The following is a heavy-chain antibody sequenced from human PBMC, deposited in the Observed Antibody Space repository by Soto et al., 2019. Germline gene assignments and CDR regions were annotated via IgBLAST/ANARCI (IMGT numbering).Heavy chain of an antibody. CDR2: INPSGGST. D-gene: IGHD5-18*01. V-gene: IGHV1-46*01. CDR3: ARGIDSYGYGVAFDI. J-gene: IGHJ3*02. CDR1: GYTFTSYY. Sequence: GASVKVSCKASGYTFTSYYMHWVRQAPGQGLEWMGIINPSGGSTSYAQKFQGRVTMTADASTSTAYMELSSLRSEDTAVYYCARGIDSYGYGVAFDIWGQGTMVTVSS.